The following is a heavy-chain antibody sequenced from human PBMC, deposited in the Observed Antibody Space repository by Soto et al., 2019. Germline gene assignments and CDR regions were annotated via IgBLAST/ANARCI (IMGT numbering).Heavy chain of an antibody. J-gene: IGHJ4*02. V-gene: IGHV4-30-2*01. CDR1: GGSISSGGYS. CDR3: DRGMGSSGYFDY. D-gene: IGHD6-6*01. Sequence: SETLSLTCAVSGGSISSGGYSWSWIRQPPGKGLEWIGYIYHSGSTYYNPSLKSRVTISVDRSKNQFSPKLSSVTAADTAVYYCDRGMGSSGYFDYWGQGTLVTVSS. CDR2: IYHSGST.